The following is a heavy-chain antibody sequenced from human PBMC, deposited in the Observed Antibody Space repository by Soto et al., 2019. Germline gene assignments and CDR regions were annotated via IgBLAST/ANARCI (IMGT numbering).Heavy chain of an antibody. D-gene: IGHD2-15*01. Sequence: PGGSLRLSCAASGFSFNSHAMSWVRQAPGKGLEWVSSISGSGDDTFYADSVKGRFTISRDNTRNTVYLQMINVRADDTAVYYCAKKDRAVSATPCFDCWGQGAQVTVSS. V-gene: IGHV3-23*01. J-gene: IGHJ4*02. CDR3: AKKDRAVSATPCFDC. CDR2: ISGSGDDT. CDR1: GFSFNSHA.